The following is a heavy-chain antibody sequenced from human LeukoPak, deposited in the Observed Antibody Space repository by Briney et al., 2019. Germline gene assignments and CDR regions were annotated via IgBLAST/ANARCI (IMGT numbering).Heavy chain of an antibody. Sequence: PVASVKVSCKASGGTFSSYAISWVRQAPGQGLEWMGGIIPIFGTANYAQKFQGRVTITADESTSTAYMELSSLRSEDTAVYYCARAYGSGYESPFDYWGQGTLVTVSS. CDR2: IIPIFGTA. D-gene: IGHD5-12*01. CDR1: GGTFSSYA. V-gene: IGHV1-69*13. J-gene: IGHJ4*02. CDR3: ARAYGSGYESPFDY.